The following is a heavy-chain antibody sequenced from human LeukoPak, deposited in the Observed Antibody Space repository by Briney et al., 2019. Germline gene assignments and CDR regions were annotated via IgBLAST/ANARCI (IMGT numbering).Heavy chain of an antibody. V-gene: IGHV3-53*01. J-gene: IGHJ3*02. CDR3: ARGPVTKFEI. CDR1: GFTVRSKY. Sequence: GGSLRLSCAASGFTVRSKYMSWVRQAPGNGLEWVSVIYSGGTTYYADSVKGRFTISRDNSNNTLYLQMNSLRADDPAVYYCARGPVTKFEIWGQGTILTVSS. CDR2: IYSGGTT. D-gene: IGHD4-17*01.